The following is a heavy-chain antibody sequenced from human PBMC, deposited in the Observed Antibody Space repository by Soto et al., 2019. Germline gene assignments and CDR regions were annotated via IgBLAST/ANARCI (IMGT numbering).Heavy chain of an antibody. Sequence: GSLRLSCAASGFTFSSYSMTWVRQAPGKGLEWVAHITGSAGTTYYADSVKGRFTISRDTSRDTVYLQMNSLRAEDTALYYCAKCMQAYWNYDAHHIWGQGTMVTVSS. CDR1: GFTFSSYS. D-gene: IGHD2-8*01. J-gene: IGHJ3*02. V-gene: IGHV3-23*01. CDR2: ITGSAGTT. CDR3: AKCMQAYWNYDAHHI.